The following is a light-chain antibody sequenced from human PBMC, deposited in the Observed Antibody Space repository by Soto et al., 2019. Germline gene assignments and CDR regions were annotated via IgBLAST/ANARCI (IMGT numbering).Light chain of an antibody. Sequence: QSVLTQPASVSGSPGQSITISCTGTSSDVGGYNYVSWYQQHPGKAPKLIIYEVSNRTTGVSNRFSGSKSGHTASLTISGLQSEDEADYFCTSYTSSSTLDVFGTGTKVTVL. J-gene: IGLJ1*01. CDR3: TSYTSSSTLDV. CDR1: SSDVGGYNY. CDR2: EVS. V-gene: IGLV2-14*01.